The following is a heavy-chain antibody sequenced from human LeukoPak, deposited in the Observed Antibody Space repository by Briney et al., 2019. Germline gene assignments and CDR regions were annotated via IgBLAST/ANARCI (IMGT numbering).Heavy chain of an antibody. V-gene: IGHV3-74*03. D-gene: IGHD1-1*01. CDR1: GFKLSSYY. J-gene: IGHJ4*02. CDR3: ARTTMETQYFDR. CDR2: LKSDGSST. Sequence: GGSLRLACVASGFKLSSYYMDWVRQGPGKGLVWVSRLKSDGSSTKYADSVQGRFTISRDDAKNTLYLQMTSVRVEDAAVYYCARTTMETQYFDRWGQGTLVTVSS.